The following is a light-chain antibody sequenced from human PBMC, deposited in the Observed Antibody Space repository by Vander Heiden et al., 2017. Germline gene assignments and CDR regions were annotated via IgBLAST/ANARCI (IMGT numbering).Light chain of an antibody. J-gene: IGLJ3*02. V-gene: IGLV2-8*01. Sequence: QSALTQPPSASGSPGQSVTISCAGTSSDVGGYNYVSWYQQHPGKVPKLIIYEVTKRPSGAPDRFSGSKSGNTASLTVSGLQAEDEADYYCSSYADRFWVFGGGTKVTVL. CDR2: EVT. CDR1: SSDVGGYNY. CDR3: SSYADRFWV.